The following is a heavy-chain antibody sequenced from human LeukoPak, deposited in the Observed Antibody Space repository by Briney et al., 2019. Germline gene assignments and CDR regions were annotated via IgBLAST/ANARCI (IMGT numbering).Heavy chain of an antibody. D-gene: IGHD3-10*01. CDR2: INPNSGGT. CDR3: VRDRGVWAFDV. Sequence: GASVKVSFKASGYTFTGYYVHWVRQAPGQGLEWMGWINPNSGGTIYAQKFQDRVTMTRDTSISTAYMELNRLRSDDTAVYYCVRDRGVWAFDVWGQGTMVTVSS. J-gene: IGHJ3*01. CDR1: GYTFTGYY. V-gene: IGHV1-2*02.